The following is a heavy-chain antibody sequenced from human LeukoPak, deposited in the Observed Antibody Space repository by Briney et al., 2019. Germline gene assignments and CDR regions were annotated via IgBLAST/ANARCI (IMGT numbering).Heavy chain of an antibody. CDR3: AREGLLWFGEFIDY. D-gene: IGHD3-10*01. Sequence: GGSLRLSCAASGFTFSSYEMTWVRQAPGKGLDWFSYISSSGSTIYYADSVKGRFTISRDNAKNSLYLQTNSLRAEDTAVYYCAREGLLWFGEFIDYWGQGTLVTVSS. CDR2: ISSSGSTI. J-gene: IGHJ4*02. V-gene: IGHV3-48*03. CDR1: GFTFSSYE.